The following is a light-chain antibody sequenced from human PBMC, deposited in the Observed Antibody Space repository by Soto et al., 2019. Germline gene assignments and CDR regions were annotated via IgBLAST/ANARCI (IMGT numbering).Light chain of an antibody. CDR3: QQSHGTPPWT. J-gene: IGKJ1*01. V-gene: IGKV1-39*01. Sequence: DIQMTQSPFSLSASIGDRVSITCRASQSIYNYLNWYQQKPGKAPKLLIFAASSLQTEVPSRFSGSGSGTDFTLTISSLQPEDFATYYCQQSHGTPPWTFGQGTKVEIK. CDR2: AAS. CDR1: QSIYNY.